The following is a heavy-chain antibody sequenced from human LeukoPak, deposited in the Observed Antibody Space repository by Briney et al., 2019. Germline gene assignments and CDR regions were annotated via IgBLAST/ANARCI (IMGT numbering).Heavy chain of an antibody. CDR2: ISGSGGST. CDR3: AKLDSSGWSYDAFGI. D-gene: IGHD6-19*01. Sequence: GGTLRLSCAASGFTFSSYGMSWVRQAPGKGLEWVSAISGSGGSTYYADSVKGRFTISRDNSKNTLYLQMNSLRAEDTAVYYCAKLDSSGWSYDAFGIWGQGTMVTVSS. V-gene: IGHV3-23*01. CDR1: GFTFSSYG. J-gene: IGHJ3*02.